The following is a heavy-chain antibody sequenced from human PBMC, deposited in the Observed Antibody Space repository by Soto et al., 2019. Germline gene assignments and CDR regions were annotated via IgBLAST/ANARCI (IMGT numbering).Heavy chain of an antibody. J-gene: IGHJ6*02. CDR2: IVVGSGNT. CDR1: GFTFTSSA. Sequence: SVKVSCKASGFTFTSSAVQRVRQARGQRLEWIGWIVVGSGNTNYAQKFQERVTITRDMSTSTAYMELSSLRSEDTAVYYCAADHGYSSSWYYYYGMDVWGQGTTVTVSS. D-gene: IGHD6-13*01. CDR3: AADHGYSSSWYYYYGMDV. V-gene: IGHV1-58*01.